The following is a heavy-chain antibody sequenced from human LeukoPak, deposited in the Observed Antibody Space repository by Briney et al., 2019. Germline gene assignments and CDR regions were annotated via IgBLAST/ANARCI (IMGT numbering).Heavy chain of an antibody. CDR1: GYSISSGYY. J-gene: IGHJ5*02. Sequence: MASETLSLTCTVSGYSISSGYYWGWIRQPPGKGLEWIGSIYHSGSTYYNPSLKSRVTISVDTSKNQFSLKLSSVTAADTAVYYCARATGRYSNYDWFDPWGQGTLDTVSS. CDR2: IYHSGST. D-gene: IGHD4-11*01. CDR3: ARATGRYSNYDWFDP. V-gene: IGHV4-38-2*02.